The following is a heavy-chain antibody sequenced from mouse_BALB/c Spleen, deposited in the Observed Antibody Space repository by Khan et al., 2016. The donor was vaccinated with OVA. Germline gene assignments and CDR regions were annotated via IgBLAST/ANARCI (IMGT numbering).Heavy chain of an antibody. CDR1: GFIFSSYS. Sequence: DVQLVESGGDLVKPGGSLKLSCAASGFIFSSYSMSWVRQTPDKRLEWVATISSGGDYTYYPDSVKGRFTISRDDATNTLYLQMSSLKSEDTAMYYCASHLTGSFAYWGQGTLVTVSA. CDR3: ASHLTGSFAY. V-gene: IGHV5-6*01. D-gene: IGHD4-1*01. J-gene: IGHJ3*01. CDR2: ISSGGDYT.